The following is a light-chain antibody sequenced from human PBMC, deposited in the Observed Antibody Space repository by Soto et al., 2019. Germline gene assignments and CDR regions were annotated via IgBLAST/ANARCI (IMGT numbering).Light chain of an antibody. CDR1: QSISSY. V-gene: IGKV3-11*01. J-gene: IGKJ5*01. Sequence: EIVLTQSPATLSLSPGERATLSCRASQSISSYLAWYQHKPGQAPRLLIYDASNRATGIPARFSGSGSGTDFTLTISSLQSEDFAVYYCQQYYNWPTFGQGTRLRL. CDR3: QQYYNWPT. CDR2: DAS.